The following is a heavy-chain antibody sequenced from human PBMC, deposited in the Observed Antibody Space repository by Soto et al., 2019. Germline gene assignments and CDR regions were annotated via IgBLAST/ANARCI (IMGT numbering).Heavy chain of an antibody. J-gene: IGHJ6*03. CDR3: ARDQLSVTTGSLDYYYMDV. CDR2: IYYTGST. D-gene: IGHD4-17*01. CDR1: GGSISSGGYY. V-gene: IGHV4-31*03. Sequence: QVQLQESGPGLVKPSQTLSLTCTFSGGSISSGGYYWNWIRQHPGKGLEWIGDIYYTGSTHYNPSLKSRVTITVDTSKNQFSLKLSSVTAADTAVYYCARDQLSVTTGSLDYYYMDVWGKGTTVTVSS.